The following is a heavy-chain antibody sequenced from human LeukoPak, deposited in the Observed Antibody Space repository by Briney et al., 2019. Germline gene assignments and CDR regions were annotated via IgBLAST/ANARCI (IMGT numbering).Heavy chain of an antibody. V-gene: IGHV3-23*01. CDR3: AKVLDSGSFPDY. Sequence: GGSLRLSCAASGFTFSRYAMLWVRQSPGKGLEWVSAIGGSDGTTYYADSVKGRCIISRDNYKNILYLQMNSLRVEDTAIYYCAKVLDSGSFPDYWGQGTLATVSS. J-gene: IGHJ4*02. CDR1: GFTFSRYA. CDR2: IGGSDGTT. D-gene: IGHD1-26*01.